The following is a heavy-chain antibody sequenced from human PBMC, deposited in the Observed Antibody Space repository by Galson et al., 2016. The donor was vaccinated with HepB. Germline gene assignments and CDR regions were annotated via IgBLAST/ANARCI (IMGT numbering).Heavy chain of an antibody. J-gene: IGHJ4*02. Sequence: SLRLSCAASGFTLSDHYMDWVRQAPGKGLEWVGRIRKKANSYTTEYAASVKGRFSISRDDSQNSLHLQMNSLKTEDTGVYYCSTGVYVTGTNDCWGQGTLVTVSS. D-gene: IGHD1-7*01. CDR3: STGVYVTGTNDC. CDR2: IRKKANSYTT. V-gene: IGHV3-72*01. CDR1: GFTLSDHY.